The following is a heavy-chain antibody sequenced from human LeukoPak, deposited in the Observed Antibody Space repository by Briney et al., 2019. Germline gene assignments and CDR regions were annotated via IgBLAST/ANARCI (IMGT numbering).Heavy chain of an antibody. Sequence: PGGSLRLSCAASGFTVSSNFMGWVRQAPGKGLEWVSLIYAGGTTYYADSVKGRFTISRDNSENTLYLQMNSLRAEDTAVYYCARDATAQQLVHYFDYWGQGTLVTAST. V-gene: IGHV3-53*01. D-gene: IGHD6-13*01. CDR1: GFTVSSNF. J-gene: IGHJ4*02. CDR2: IYAGGTT. CDR3: ARDATAQQLVHYFDY.